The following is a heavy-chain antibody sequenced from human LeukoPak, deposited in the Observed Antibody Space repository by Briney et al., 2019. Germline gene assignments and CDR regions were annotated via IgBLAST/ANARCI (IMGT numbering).Heavy chain of an antibody. V-gene: IGHV4-31*03. CDR1: GVSISDYH. J-gene: IGHJ2*01. CDR3: ARSETTVTKPHGWYFDL. D-gene: IGHD4-17*01. Sequence: SETLSLTCSVSGVSISDYHWIWIRQHPGKGLEWIGYIYYSGSTYYNPSLKSRVTISVDTSKNQFSLKLSSVTAADTAVYYCARSETTVTKPHGWYFDLWGRGTLVTVSS. CDR2: IYYSGST.